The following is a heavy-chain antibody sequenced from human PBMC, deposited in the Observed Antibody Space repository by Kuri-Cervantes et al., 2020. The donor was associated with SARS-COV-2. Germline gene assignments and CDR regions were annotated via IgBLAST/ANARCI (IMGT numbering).Heavy chain of an antibody. CDR1: GFTFSSYS. Sequence: GESLNISCAASGFTFSSYSMNWVRQAPGEGLEWVSSISYSKSYIYYSDSVTGRFIISRDNAKNSLYLHMKALRVEDTAVYYCARGRYCASTSCPPVSGMDVWGRGTMVTVSS. J-gene: IGHJ6*02. CDR2: ISYSKSYI. V-gene: IGHV3-21*06. D-gene: IGHD2-2*01. CDR3: ARGRYCASTSCPPVSGMDV.